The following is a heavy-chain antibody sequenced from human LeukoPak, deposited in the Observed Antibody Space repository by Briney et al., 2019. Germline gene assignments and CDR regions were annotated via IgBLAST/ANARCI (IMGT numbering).Heavy chain of an antibody. Sequence: PSEALSLTCGVYGDSFDNYYWNWIRQFPDKRPEWTGEVDHSGRTTYSPSLQGRVTISVDTSKCQFSLKLNSVTAADTAVYFCAATNYFYGSGSFHKRDSWGQGTLVTVSS. V-gene: IGHV4-34*01. D-gene: IGHD3-10*01. CDR1: GDSFDNYY. CDR3: AATNYFYGSGSFHKRDS. CDR2: VDHSGRT. J-gene: IGHJ4*02.